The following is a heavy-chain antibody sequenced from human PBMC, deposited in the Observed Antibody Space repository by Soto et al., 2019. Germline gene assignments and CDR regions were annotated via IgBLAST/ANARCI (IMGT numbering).Heavy chain of an antibody. D-gene: IGHD3-3*01. Sequence: VQMVQSGAEVRRPGASVKISCKASGYSFTTYYIHWVRQAAGQGLEWMGTVNPSDGNTVYAQKFQGRVTMTRDTSANTVYMDLTGLRSEDAAVYFCARDRLDSRSGYDAFDIWGQGTMVNVSS. CDR2: VNPSDGNT. J-gene: IGHJ3*02. CDR1: GYSFTTYY. V-gene: IGHV1-46*01. CDR3: ARDRLDSRSGYDAFDI.